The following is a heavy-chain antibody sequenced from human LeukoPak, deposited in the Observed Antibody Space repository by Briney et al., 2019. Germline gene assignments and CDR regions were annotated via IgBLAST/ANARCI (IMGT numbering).Heavy chain of an antibody. CDR3: ARDFSYYDSSGYYGVGAFDI. J-gene: IGHJ3*02. CDR1: GYTFTSYA. D-gene: IGHD3-22*01. CDR2: INAGNGNT. Sequence: AASVKVSCKSSGYTFTSYAMHWVRQPPGQRLEWMGWINAGNGNTKYSQRFQGRVTITRDTSASTAYMELSSLRSEDTAVYYCARDFSYYDSSGYYGVGAFDIWGQGTMVTVSS. V-gene: IGHV1-3*01.